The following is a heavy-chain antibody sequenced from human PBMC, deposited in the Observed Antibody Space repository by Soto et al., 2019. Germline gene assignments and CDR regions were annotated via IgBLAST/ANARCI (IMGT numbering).Heavy chain of an antibody. CDR2: IYSGGST. V-gene: IGHV3-53*01. CDR1: GFTVRSNY. D-gene: IGHD6-19*01. J-gene: IGHJ6*02. Sequence: GGSLRLSYAASGFTVRSNYMSWVRQAPGKGLEWVSVIYSGGSTYYADSVKGRFTISRDNSKNTLYLQMNSLRAEDTALYYWAGDLMDVAVASGYYDMDVWGQGTTVPASS. CDR3: AGDLMDVAVASGYYDMDV.